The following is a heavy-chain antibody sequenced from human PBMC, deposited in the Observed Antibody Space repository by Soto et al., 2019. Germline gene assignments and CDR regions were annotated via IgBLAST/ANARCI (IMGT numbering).Heavy chain of an antibody. CDR3: AKGGYSYGDFYYGMDV. CDR1: EFPFVDKP. D-gene: IGHD5-18*01. V-gene: IGHV3-9*01. Sequence: EAQLVESGGGLVQPDRSRKLSVAAPEFPFVDKPRPGFRQAQGKGLEWVSGISWNGGSKGYADSVKGRFTISRDNSKKSLYLQINSLRGEDTALYYCAKGGYSYGDFYYGMDVWGQGTMVTVSS. CDR2: ISWNGGSK. J-gene: IGHJ6*02.